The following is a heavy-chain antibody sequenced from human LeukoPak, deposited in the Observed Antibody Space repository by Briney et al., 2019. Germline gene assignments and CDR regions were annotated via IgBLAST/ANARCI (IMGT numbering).Heavy chain of an antibody. CDR1: GFTFSSYA. D-gene: IGHD6-19*01. J-gene: IGHJ4*02. CDR3: AKGSGWYDTPFDY. CDR2: ISGSGGST. V-gene: IGHV3-23*01. Sequence: GGYLRLSCAASGFTFSSYAMSWVRQAPGKGLEWVSAISGSGGSTYYADSVKGRFTISRDNSKNTLYLQMNSLRAEDTAVYYCAKGSGWYDTPFDYWGQGTLVTVSS.